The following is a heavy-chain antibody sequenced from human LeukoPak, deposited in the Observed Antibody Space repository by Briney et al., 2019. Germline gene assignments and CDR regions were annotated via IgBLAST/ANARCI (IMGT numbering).Heavy chain of an antibody. Sequence: GGSLRLSCAASGFAFSAYEMNWVRQALGKGLEWVSYISRTSGNTIYYADSVMGRFTVSRDNAKNSLYLQMNSLRAEDTAAYYCVRGGSSGYDFNAFDIWGQGTMVTVSS. CDR3: VRGGSSGYDFNAFDI. J-gene: IGHJ3*02. D-gene: IGHD5-12*01. CDR2: ISRTSGNTI. CDR1: GFAFSAYE. V-gene: IGHV3-48*03.